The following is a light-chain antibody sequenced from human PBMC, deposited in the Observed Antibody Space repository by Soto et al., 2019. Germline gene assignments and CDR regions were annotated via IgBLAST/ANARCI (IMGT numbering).Light chain of an antibody. CDR3: QQYGSSPTT. V-gene: IGKV3-20*01. Sequence: EIVLTQSPGTLPLSPGERATLSCRASQSVSSDFLAWYQQKPGQAPRLLIYGASSRATGIPDRFSGSGSGTDFTLTISRLESEDFAVYYCQQYGSSPTTFGQGTKVYIK. CDR1: QSVSSDF. J-gene: IGKJ1*01. CDR2: GAS.